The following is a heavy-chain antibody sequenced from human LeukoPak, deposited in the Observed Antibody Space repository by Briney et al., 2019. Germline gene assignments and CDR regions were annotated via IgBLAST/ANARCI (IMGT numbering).Heavy chain of an antibody. J-gene: IGHJ4*02. CDR3: ARGDRAGDY. CDR2: ISGSGDTT. Sequence: PGGSLRLSCAASGLTFSRYAMTWVRQAPGKGLEWVSNISGSGDTTYYADSAKGRFSISRDNSKNTLYLQMNSLRAEDTAVYYCARGDRAGDYWGQGTLVTVSS. D-gene: IGHD3-10*01. CDR1: GLTFSRYA. V-gene: IGHV3-23*01.